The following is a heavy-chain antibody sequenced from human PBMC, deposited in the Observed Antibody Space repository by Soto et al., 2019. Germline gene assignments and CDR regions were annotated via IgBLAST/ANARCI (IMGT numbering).Heavy chain of an antibody. V-gene: IGHV1-2*02. Sequence: VASVKVSCKASGYTFTGYYMHWVRQAPGQGLEWMGWINPNSGGTNYAQKFQGRVTMTRDTSISTAYMELSRLRSDDTAVYYCATDFWSGYTYYFDYWGQGTLVTVSS. CDR3: ATDFWSGYTYYFDY. J-gene: IGHJ4*02. CDR2: INPNSGGT. CDR1: GYTFTGYY. D-gene: IGHD3-3*01.